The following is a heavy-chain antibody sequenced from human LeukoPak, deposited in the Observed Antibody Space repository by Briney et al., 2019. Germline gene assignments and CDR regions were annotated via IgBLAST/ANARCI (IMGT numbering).Heavy chain of an antibody. CDR2: IYYSGST. Sequence: PSETLSLTCTVSGGSISSYYWSWIRQPPGKGLEWIGYIYYSGSTNYNPSLKSRVTISVDTSKNQFSLKLSSVTAADTAVYYCARDPPPYYCDSSGYPWGQGTLVTVSS. CDR1: GGSISSYY. J-gene: IGHJ5*02. V-gene: IGHV4-59*01. CDR3: ARDPPPYYCDSSGYP. D-gene: IGHD3-22*01.